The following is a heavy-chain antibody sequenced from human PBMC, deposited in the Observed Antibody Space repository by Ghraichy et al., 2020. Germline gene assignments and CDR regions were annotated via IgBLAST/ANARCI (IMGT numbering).Heavy chain of an antibody. Sequence: SETLSLTCAVYGGSFSGYYWSWIRQPPGKGLEWIGEINHSGSTNYNPSLKSRVTISVDTSKNQFSLKLSSVTAADTAVYYCASLVATHRWFDPWGQGTLVTVSS. J-gene: IGHJ5*02. CDR2: INHSGST. CDR1: GGSFSGYY. CDR3: ASLVATHRWFDP. D-gene: IGHD5-12*01. V-gene: IGHV4-34*01.